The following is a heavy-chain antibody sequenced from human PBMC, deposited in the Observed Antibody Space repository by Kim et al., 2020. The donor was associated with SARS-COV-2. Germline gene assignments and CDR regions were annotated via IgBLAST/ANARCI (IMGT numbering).Heavy chain of an antibody. CDR3: ARLIRGAATGDY. J-gene: IGHJ4*02. CDR2: T. D-gene: IGHD1-26*01. Sequence: TEYAASVRGRLTISRDDSKNSLYLQMNSLTSEDTAVYYCARLIRGAATGDYWGQGSLVTVSS. V-gene: IGHV3-72*01.